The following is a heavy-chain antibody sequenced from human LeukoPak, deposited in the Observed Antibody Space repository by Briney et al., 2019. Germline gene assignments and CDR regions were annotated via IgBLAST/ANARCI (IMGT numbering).Heavy chain of an antibody. CDR3: ASALTYPPNVWGLDV. V-gene: IGHV7-4-1*02. J-gene: IGHJ6*02. D-gene: IGHD7-27*01. Sequence: GASVKVSCKASGYTFTSYAMNWVRQAPGQGLEWMGWINTNTGDPTYAQGFTGRFVFSLDTSVSTAYLQISSLKAEDTAVYYCASALTYPPNVWGLDVWGQGTTVTVSS. CDR2: INTNTGDP. CDR1: GYTFTSYA.